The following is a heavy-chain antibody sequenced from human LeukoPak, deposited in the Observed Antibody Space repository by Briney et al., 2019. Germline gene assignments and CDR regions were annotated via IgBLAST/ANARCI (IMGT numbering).Heavy chain of an antibody. J-gene: IGHJ4*02. D-gene: IGHD3-22*01. CDR3: ARGVYYDSSGHY. CDR2: VDPEDGET. V-gene: IGHV1-69-2*01. CDR1: GYTFTDYY. Sequence: ASVKVSCKVSGYTFTDYYMHWVQQAPGKGLEWMGLVDPEDGETIYAEKFQGRVTITADTSTDTAYMELSSLRSEDTAVYYCARGVYYDSSGHYWGQGTLVTVSS.